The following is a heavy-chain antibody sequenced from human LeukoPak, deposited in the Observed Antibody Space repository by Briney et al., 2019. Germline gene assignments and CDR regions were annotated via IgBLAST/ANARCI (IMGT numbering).Heavy chain of an antibody. J-gene: IGHJ4*02. CDR3: AKAEYHYDSSGYYFDY. Sequence: PGGSLRLSCAASGFTFSSYAMSWVRQAPGKGLEWVSAISGSGGSTYYADSVKGRFTISRDNSKNTLYLQMNSLRAEDTAVYYCAKAEYHYDSSGYYFDYWGQGTLVTVSS. D-gene: IGHD3-22*01. CDR2: ISGSGGST. V-gene: IGHV3-23*01. CDR1: GFTFSSYA.